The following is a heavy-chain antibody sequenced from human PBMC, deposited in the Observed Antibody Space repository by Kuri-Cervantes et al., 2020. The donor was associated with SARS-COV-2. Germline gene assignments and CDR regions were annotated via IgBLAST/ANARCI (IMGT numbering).Heavy chain of an antibody. V-gene: IGHV3-21*01. CDR2: ISSSSSYI. CDR3: ARRSRAAGGFAI. Sequence: GESLKISCAASGFTFSSYSMNWVRQAPGKGLEWVSSISSSSSYIYYADSVKGRFTISRDNAKNSLYLQMNSLRAEDTAVYYCARRSRAAGGFAIWGQGTMVTVSS. D-gene: IGHD6-13*01. CDR1: GFTFSSYS. J-gene: IGHJ3*02.